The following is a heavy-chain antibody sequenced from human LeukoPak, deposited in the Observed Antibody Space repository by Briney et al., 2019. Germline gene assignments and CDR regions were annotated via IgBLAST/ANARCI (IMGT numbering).Heavy chain of an antibody. CDR3: ARDRPSAPRNFDY. CDR2: ISSSSSYI. V-gene: IGHV3-21*01. J-gene: IGHJ4*02. Sequence: GGSLRLSCAASEFTFSSYEMNWVRQAPGKGLEWVSSISSSSSYIYYADSVKGRFTISRDNAKNSLYLQMNSLRAEDTAVYYCARDRPSAPRNFDYWGQGTLVTVSS. CDR1: EFTFSSYE. D-gene: IGHD3-3*01.